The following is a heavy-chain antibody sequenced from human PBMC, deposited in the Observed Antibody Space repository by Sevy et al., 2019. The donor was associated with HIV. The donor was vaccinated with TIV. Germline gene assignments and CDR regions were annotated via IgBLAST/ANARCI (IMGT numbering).Heavy chain of an antibody. CDR2: IWYDGSNK. V-gene: IGHV3-33*01. CDR1: GFTFSSYG. D-gene: IGHD3-10*01. Sequence: GGSLRLSCAASGFTFSSYGMHWVRQAPGKGLEWVAAIWYDGSNKYYADSVKGRFTISRDNSKNTLYLQMNSLRAEDTAVYYWARGWGHGSGSYYDYWGQGTLVTVSS. CDR3: ARGWGHGSGSYYDY. J-gene: IGHJ4*02.